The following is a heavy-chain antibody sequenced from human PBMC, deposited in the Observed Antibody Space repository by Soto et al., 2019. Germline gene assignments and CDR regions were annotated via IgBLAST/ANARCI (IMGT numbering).Heavy chain of an antibody. J-gene: IGHJ6*03. CDR1: GYSFTSYW. CDR3: ARHYSHYEFWGGESYHMAV. Sequence: GESLKISCKGSGYSFTSYWIGWVRQMPGKGLEWMGIIYPGDSDTRYSPSFQGQVTISADKSISTAYLQWSSLKASDTAMYYCARHYSHYEFWGGESYHMAVRGKGTTITVSS. CDR2: IYPGDSDT. V-gene: IGHV5-51*01. D-gene: IGHD3-3*01.